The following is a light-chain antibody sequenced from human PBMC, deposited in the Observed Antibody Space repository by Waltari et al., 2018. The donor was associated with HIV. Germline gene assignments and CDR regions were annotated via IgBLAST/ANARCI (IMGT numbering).Light chain of an antibody. V-gene: IGLV2-14*01. CDR3: SSYSASGTLVL. Sequence: QSALTQPASVSGSPGQSISISCSGTSSDVGASDYVSWYHQHPGQAPTFILYEVKKRPSGISHRFSGSKSGNTASLTLSGLQVEDEAHYYCSSYSASGTLVLFGGGTRLTVL. CDR1: SSDVGASDY. J-gene: IGLJ2*01. CDR2: EVK.